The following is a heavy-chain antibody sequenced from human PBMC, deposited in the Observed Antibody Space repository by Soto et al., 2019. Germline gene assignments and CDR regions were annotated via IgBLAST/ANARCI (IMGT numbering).Heavy chain of an antibody. Sequence: GGSLRLSCAASGFTFDDYTMHWVRQAPGKGLEWVSLISWDGGSTYYADSVKGRFTISRDNSKNSLYLQMNSLRTEDTALYYCAKDSSGYTDYYYYGMDVWGQGTTVTVSS. D-gene: IGHD3-22*01. CDR3: AKDSSGYTDYYYYGMDV. V-gene: IGHV3-43*01. CDR2: ISWDGGST. CDR1: GFTFDDYT. J-gene: IGHJ6*02.